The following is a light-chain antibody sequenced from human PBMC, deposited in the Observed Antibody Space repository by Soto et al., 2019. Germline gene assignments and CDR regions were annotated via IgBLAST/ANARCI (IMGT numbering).Light chain of an antibody. Sequence: YPANLSGYKGGIDTLSCRASQSISDTLACYQQKPRQAPRLLLYDASNRATGIPARFSGSGSGTDFALTIRSLEPDDFAVYYCQQRSNWPPWTFCPGTKVDIK. J-gene: IGKJ1*01. CDR3: QQRSNWPPWT. CDR2: DAS. V-gene: IGKV3-11*01. CDR1: QSISDT.